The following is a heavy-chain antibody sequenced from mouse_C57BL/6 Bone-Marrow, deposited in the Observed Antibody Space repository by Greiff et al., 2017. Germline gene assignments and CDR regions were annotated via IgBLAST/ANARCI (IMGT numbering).Heavy chain of an antibody. Sequence: EVKLMESGGGLVQPGGSLSLSCAASGFTFTDYYMSWVRQPPGKALEWLGFIRNKANGYTTEYSASVKGRFTISRDNSQSILYLQMNALRAEDSATYYCERCPDGYDVPYAMDYWGQGTSVTVSS. J-gene: IGHJ4*01. D-gene: IGHD2-2*01. V-gene: IGHV7-3*01. CDR3: ERCPDGYDVPYAMDY. CDR1: GFTFTDYY. CDR2: IRNKANGYTT.